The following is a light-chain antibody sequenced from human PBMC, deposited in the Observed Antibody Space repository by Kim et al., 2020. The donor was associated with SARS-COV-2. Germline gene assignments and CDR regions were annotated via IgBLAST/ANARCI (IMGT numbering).Light chain of an antibody. CDR3: CSYAGSYTVV. J-gene: IGLJ2*01. CDR2: DVT. V-gene: IGLV2-11*01. Sequence: GQSFTISGTGTSSDVGGYNYVSWYQHYPGKAPKLMIYDVTKRPSGVPDRFSGSKFGNTASLTISGLQAEDEADYYCCSYAGSYTVVFGGGTKVTVL. CDR1: SSDVGGYNY.